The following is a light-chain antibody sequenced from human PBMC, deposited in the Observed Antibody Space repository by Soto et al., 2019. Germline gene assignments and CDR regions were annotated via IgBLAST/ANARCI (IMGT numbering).Light chain of an antibody. CDR2: RND. Sequence: QSVLTQPPSASGTPGQRVTISCSGSSSNIGSNYVYWYQQLPGTAPKLLIYRNDHRPSGVADRFSGSKSGTSASLAISGLQSEDEADYYCAAWDDILNGWVFGGGTKLTVL. CDR1: SSNIGSNY. V-gene: IGLV1-47*01. CDR3: AAWDDILNGWV. J-gene: IGLJ3*02.